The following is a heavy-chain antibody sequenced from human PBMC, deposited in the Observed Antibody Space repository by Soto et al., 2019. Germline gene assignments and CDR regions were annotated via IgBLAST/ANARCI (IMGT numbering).Heavy chain of an antibody. V-gene: IGHV3-48*02. J-gene: IGHJ4*02. D-gene: IGHD3-22*01. CDR2: ISSSSSTI. CDR1: GFTFSSYS. CDR3: ARGEDYYDSSGYPLYYFDY. Sequence: GGSLRLSCAASGFTFSSYSMNWVRQAPGKGLEWVSYISSSSSTIYYADSVKGRFTISRDNAKNSLYLQMNSLRDEDTAVYYCARGEDYYDSSGYPLYYFDYWGQGTLVTVSS.